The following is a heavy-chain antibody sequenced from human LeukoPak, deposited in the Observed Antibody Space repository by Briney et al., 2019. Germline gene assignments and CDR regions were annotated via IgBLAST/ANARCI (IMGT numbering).Heavy chain of an antibody. Sequence: ASVKVSCKASGYTFTSYGISWVRQAPGQGLDWMGWISAYNGNTNYAQKLQGRVTMTTDTSTSTAYMELRSLRSDDTAVYYCAIDTPYDFWSGYFYFDYWGQGTLVTVSS. D-gene: IGHD3-3*01. CDR3: AIDTPYDFWSGYFYFDY. CDR1: GYTFTSYG. J-gene: IGHJ4*02. CDR2: ISAYNGNT. V-gene: IGHV1-18*01.